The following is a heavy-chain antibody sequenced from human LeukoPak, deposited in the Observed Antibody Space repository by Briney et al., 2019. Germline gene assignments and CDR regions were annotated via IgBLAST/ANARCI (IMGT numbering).Heavy chain of an antibody. CDR2: ILPDGRDT. CDR3: SGRYGPGPV. Sequence: AASVKVSCKASGYTFAAHHIHWVQQAPGQGLEWMGWILPDGRDTKYSQKFQDRLTLTTDTSTNTAYMELSRLIPDDTAVYYCSGRYGPGPVWGQGTLISASP. CDR1: GYTFAAHH. J-gene: IGHJ4*02. V-gene: IGHV1-2*02. D-gene: IGHD3-10*01.